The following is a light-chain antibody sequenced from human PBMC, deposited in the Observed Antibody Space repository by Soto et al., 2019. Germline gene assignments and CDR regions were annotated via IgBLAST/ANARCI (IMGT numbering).Light chain of an antibody. V-gene: IGLV1-40*01. CDR2: GNS. CDR3: QSDDSSLSGSYV. CDR1: SSNIGAGYD. J-gene: IGLJ1*01. Sequence: QSVLTQPPSVSGAPGQRVTISCTGSSSNIGAGYDVHWYQHLPGTAPKTLIYGNSNRPSGVPDRFSGSKSGTSASLAITGLQAEDEADYYCQSDDSSLSGSYVFGTGTKLTVL.